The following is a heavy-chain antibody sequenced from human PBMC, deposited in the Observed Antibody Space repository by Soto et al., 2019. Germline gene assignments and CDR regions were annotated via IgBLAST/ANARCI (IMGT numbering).Heavy chain of an antibody. J-gene: IGHJ6*03. D-gene: IGHD2-2*01. CDR3: ARAYCSSTSCRHYYYYYMDV. Sequence: PGGSLRLSCAASGFTFSSYAMSWVRQAPGKGLEWVSVIGGDGSSTSYADSVKGRFTISRDNAKNTLYLQMNSLRAEDTAVYYCARAYCSSTSCRHYYYYYMDVWGKGTTVTVSS. CDR1: GFTFSSYA. CDR2: IGGDGSST. V-gene: IGHV3-74*01.